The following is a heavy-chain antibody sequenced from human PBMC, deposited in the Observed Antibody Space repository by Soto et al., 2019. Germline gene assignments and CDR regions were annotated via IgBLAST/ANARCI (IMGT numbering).Heavy chain of an antibody. CDR3: ARHPAVNGGRMVRGARHWFDP. CDR1: GYSFTSYW. J-gene: IGHJ5*02. Sequence: GESLKISCKGSGYSFTSYWIGWVRQMPGKGLEWMGIIYPGDSDTRYSPSFQGQVTISADKSISTAYLQWSSLKASDTAMYYCARHPAVNGGRMVRGARHWFDPWGQGTLVTVSS. D-gene: IGHD3-10*01. V-gene: IGHV5-51*01. CDR2: IYPGDSDT.